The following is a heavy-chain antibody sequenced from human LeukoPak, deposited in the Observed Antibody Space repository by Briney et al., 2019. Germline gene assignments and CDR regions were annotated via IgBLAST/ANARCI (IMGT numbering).Heavy chain of an antibody. CDR3: ATTIVRYNWNFDY. J-gene: IGHJ4*02. V-gene: IGHV1-8*03. CDR2: MNPNSGNT. CDR1: GGTFSSYA. D-gene: IGHD1-20*01. Sequence: ASVKVSCKASGGTFSSYAISWVRQAPGQGLGWMGWMNPNSGNTGHAQKFQGRVTITRNTSISTAYMELSSLRSEDTAVYYCATTIVRYNWNFDYWGQGTLVTVSS.